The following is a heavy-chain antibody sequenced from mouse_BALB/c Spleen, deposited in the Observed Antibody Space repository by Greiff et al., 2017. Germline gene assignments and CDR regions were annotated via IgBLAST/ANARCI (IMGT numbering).Heavy chain of an antibody. CDR2: IDPANGNT. CDR1: GFNIKDTY. V-gene: IGHV14-3*02. D-gene: IGHD2-4*01. Sequence: EVKLQESGAELVKPGASVKLSCTASGFNIKDTYMHWVKQRPEQGLEWIGRIDPANGNTKYDPKFQGKATITADTSSNTAYLQLSSLTSEDTAVYYCARGASTMITIDYWGQGTTLTVSS. J-gene: IGHJ2*01. CDR3: ARGASTMITIDY.